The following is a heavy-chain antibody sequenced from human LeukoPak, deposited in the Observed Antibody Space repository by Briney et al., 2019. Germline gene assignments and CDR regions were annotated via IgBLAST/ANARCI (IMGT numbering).Heavy chain of an antibody. CDR3: ARARGRWHLLPLDF. Sequence: PGGSLRLSCVASGFIFSHYGMHWVRQAPGKGLEWVAVIWSDGSNRFYAGSVKGRFTISRDNSQNTVFLQMNSLRAEDTAMYYCARARGRWHLLPLDFWGQGTLVTVSS. D-gene: IGHD1-26*01. CDR1: GFIFSHYG. CDR2: IWSDGSNR. J-gene: IGHJ4*02. V-gene: IGHV3-33*01.